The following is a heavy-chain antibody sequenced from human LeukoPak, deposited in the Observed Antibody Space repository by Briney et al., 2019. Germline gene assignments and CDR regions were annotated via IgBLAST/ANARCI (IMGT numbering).Heavy chain of an antibody. J-gene: IGHJ4*02. CDR2: IYYSGST. CDR3: ARGGLFGDYINY. CDR1: GGSITSGDYY. D-gene: IGHD4-17*01. Sequence: SETLSLTCTVSGGSITSGDYYWSWIRQPPGKGLEWIGYIYYSGSTYYNPSLKSRVTISVDTSKNQFSLKLSSVTAADTAVYYCARGGLFGDYINYCGQGTLVTVSS. V-gene: IGHV4-30-4*08.